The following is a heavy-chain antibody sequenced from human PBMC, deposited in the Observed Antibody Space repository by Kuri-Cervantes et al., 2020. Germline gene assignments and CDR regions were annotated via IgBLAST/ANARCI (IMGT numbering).Heavy chain of an antibody. CDR1: GFTFSSYS. J-gene: IGHJ3*02. CDR3: ARDSGYGDHGSSRKGHDAFDI. D-gene: IGHD4-17*01. Sequence: GSLRLSCAASGFTFSSYSMNWVRQAPGKGLEWVSYISSSSTIYYADSVKGRFTISRDNAKNSLYLQMNSLRAEDTAVYYCARDSGYGDHGSSRKGHDAFDIWGQGTMVTVSS. V-gene: IGHV3-48*01. CDR2: ISSSSTI.